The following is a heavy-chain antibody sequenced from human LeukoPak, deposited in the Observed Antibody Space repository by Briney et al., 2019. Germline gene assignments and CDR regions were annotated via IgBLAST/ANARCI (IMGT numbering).Heavy chain of an antibody. D-gene: IGHD5-18*01. CDR2: ISGNGDST. J-gene: IGHJ4*02. V-gene: IGHV3-23*01. Sequence: PGGSLRLSCAASGFTFSNYAMGWVRQAPGKGLEWVSSISGNGDSTYYADSVKGRFTISRDNSKKTLYLQMNSLRAEDTAVYYCARERVDTAMAIDYWGQGTLVTVSS. CDR1: GFTFSNYA. CDR3: ARERVDTAMAIDY.